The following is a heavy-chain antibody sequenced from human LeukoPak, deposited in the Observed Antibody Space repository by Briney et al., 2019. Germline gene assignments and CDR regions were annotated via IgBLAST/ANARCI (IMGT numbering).Heavy chain of an antibody. Sequence: SETLSLTCSVSGGSISTDTYYWGWIRQPAGKGLEWIGRIYTSGSTNYNPSLKSRVTMSVDTSKNQFSLKLSSVTAADTAVYYCARVSSSSTYYFDYWGQGTLVTVSS. CDR2: IYTSGST. V-gene: IGHV4-61*02. J-gene: IGHJ4*02. CDR3: ARVSSSSTYYFDY. D-gene: IGHD6-6*01. CDR1: GGSISTDTYY.